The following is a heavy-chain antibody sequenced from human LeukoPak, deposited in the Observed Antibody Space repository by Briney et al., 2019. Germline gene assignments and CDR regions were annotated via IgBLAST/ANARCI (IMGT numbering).Heavy chain of an antibody. Sequence: PGGSLRLSRAASGFTVSSNYMSWVRQAPGKGLEWVSVIYSGSSTYYADSVKGRFTISRDNSKNTLYLQMNSLRAEDTAVYYCARDPGGDYYYYGMDVWGQGTTVTVSS. CDR3: ARDPGGDYYYYGMDV. D-gene: IGHD4-17*01. J-gene: IGHJ6*02. CDR1: GFTVSSNY. CDR2: IYSGSST. V-gene: IGHV3-66*02.